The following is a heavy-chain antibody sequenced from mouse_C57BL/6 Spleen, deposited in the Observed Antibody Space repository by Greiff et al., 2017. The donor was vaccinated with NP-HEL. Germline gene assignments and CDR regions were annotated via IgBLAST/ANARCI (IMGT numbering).Heavy chain of an antibody. Sequence: QVQLKESGPELVKPGASVKISCKASGYTFTDYYINWVKQRPGQGLEWIGWIFPGSGSTYYNEKFKGKATLTVDKSSSTAYMLLSSLTSEDSAVYFCARSPITTVVADYFDYWGQGTTLTVSS. D-gene: IGHD1-1*01. J-gene: IGHJ2*01. V-gene: IGHV1-75*01. CDR1: GYTFTDYY. CDR2: IFPGSGST. CDR3: ARSPITTVVADYFDY.